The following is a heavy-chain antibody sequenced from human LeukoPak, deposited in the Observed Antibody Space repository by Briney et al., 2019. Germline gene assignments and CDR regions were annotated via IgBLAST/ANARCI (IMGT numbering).Heavy chain of an antibody. CDR2: INPNSGGT. CDR1: GYTFTGYY. J-gene: IGHJ3*02. D-gene: IGHD4-17*01. CDR3: ARAGNGDLNDAFDI. V-gene: IGHV1-2*02. Sequence: GASVKVSCKASGYTFTGYYMHWVRQAPGQGLEWMGWINPNSGGTNYAQKFQGRVTMTRDTSISTAYMELSRLRSDDTAAYYCARAGNGDLNDAFDIWGQGTMVTVSS.